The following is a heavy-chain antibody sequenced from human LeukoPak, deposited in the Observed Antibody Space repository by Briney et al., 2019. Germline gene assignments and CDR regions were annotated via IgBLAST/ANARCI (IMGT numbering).Heavy chain of an antibody. D-gene: IGHD4-23*01. J-gene: IGHJ4*02. V-gene: IGHV3-21*01. CDR3: ARRHDYGGSAYYFFDY. Sequence: GGSLRLSCAASGFDFSDYGLTWVRQAPGKGLEWVSSISSGGDFTYYADSVKGRFSISRDNTNNSLFLQMNSLRAEDTALYYCARRHDYGGSAYYFFDYWGQGTLVTVSS. CDR2: ISSGGDFT. CDR1: GFDFSDYG.